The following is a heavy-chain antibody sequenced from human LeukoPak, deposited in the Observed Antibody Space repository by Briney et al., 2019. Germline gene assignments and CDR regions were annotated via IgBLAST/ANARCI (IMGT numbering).Heavy chain of an antibody. J-gene: IGHJ5*02. CDR3: ARDMVPNRPNKWFDP. CDR2: MYTDGNT. V-gene: IGHV4-4*07. D-gene: IGHD4/OR15-4a*01. CDR1: GGSISGYY. Sequence: SETLSLTCNVSGGSISGYYWHWIRQPAGKGLEWIGFMYTDGNTYYNPSLRSRVTMSVDTSKNQLSLKLTSVAAADTAVYYCARDMVPNRPNKWFDPWGRGVLVTVSS.